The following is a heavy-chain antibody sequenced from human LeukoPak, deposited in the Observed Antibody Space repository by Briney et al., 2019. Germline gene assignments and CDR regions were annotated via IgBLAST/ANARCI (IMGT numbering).Heavy chain of an antibody. V-gene: IGHV1-2*06. J-gene: IGHJ3*02. CDR1: GYTFTGYY. Sequence: ASVKVSCKASGYTFTGYYMHWVRQAPGQGLEWMGRINPNSGGTNYAQKFQGRVTMTRDMSISTAYMELSRLRSDDTAVYYCARVYYDSSGYYIDAFDIWGQGTMVTVSS. CDR3: ARVYYDSSGYYIDAFDI. CDR2: INPNSGGT. D-gene: IGHD3-22*01.